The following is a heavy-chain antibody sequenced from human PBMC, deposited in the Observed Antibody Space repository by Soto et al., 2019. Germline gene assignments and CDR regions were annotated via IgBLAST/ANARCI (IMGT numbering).Heavy chain of an antibody. V-gene: IGHV3-7*01. CDR1: GFTFSNYW. J-gene: IGHJ4*02. Sequence: EVQLVESGGGLVQPGGSLRLSCAASGFTFSNYWMSWVRQAPGKGLEWVANIKQDGSEKYYVDSVKGRFTISRDNAKNSLYLQMNSLRAADTAVYYCARAGGWLDADYWGQGTLVTVSS. D-gene: IGHD6-19*01. CDR3: ARAGGWLDADY. CDR2: IKQDGSEK.